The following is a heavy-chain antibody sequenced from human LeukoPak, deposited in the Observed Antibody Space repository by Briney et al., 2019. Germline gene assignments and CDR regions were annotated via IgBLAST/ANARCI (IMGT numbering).Heavy chain of an antibody. CDR1: GYTFTSYG. J-gene: IGHJ4*02. CDR2: ISAYNGNT. Sequence: GASVKVSCKASGYTFTSYGISWVRQAPGQGLEWMGWISAYNGNTDYAQKLQGRVTMTTDTSTSTAYMELRSLRSDDTAVYYCARVAIFIVGAAYYFDYWGQGTLVTVSS. V-gene: IGHV1-18*01. D-gene: IGHD1-26*01. CDR3: ARVAIFIVGAAYYFDY.